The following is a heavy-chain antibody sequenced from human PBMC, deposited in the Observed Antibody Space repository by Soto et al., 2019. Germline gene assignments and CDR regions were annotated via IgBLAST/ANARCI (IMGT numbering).Heavy chain of an antibody. CDR3: AKDMRPAELPVPFDY. CDR1: GFTVDDYA. J-gene: IGHJ4*02. CDR2: ISGDGGST. V-gene: IGHV3-43*02. D-gene: IGHD1-26*01. Sequence: GGSLRLSCAASGFTVDDYAMHWVRQAPGKGLEWVSLISGDGGSTYYADSVKGRFTISRDNSKNSLYLQMNSLRTEDTDFYYCAKDMRPAELPVPFDYWDQGTLVTVSS.